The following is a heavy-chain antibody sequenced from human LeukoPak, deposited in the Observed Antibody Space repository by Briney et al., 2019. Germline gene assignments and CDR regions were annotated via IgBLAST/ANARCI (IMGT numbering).Heavy chain of an antibody. CDR1: GYSFSDNY. CDR2: INPKSGDT. D-gene: IGHD3-22*01. V-gene: IGHV1-2*02. CDR3: ARGKDDSTGHYDAFDI. J-gene: IGHJ3*02. Sequence: ASVKVSYKASGYSFSDNYVHWVRQAPGQGLEFMGWINPKSGDTNFSQRFKGRVTLTSDTSISTAYMEMRKLRSDDTAVYFCARGKDDSTGHYDAFDIWGHGTMVTVSS.